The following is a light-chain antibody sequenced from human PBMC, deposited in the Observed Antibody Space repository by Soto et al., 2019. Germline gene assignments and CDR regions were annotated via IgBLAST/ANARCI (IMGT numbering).Light chain of an antibody. Sequence: DIQMTQSPSSLSASVGDRVTITCRASRSVSNYLNWYQQKPGKAPKLLIYAASSLQSGVPSRFCGSGSGTDFTLTIRSLQPEDFATYYCQQSHSIPLTLGQGTKVEIK. CDR1: RSVSNY. CDR3: QQSHSIPLT. CDR2: AAS. V-gene: IGKV1-39*01. J-gene: IGKJ1*01.